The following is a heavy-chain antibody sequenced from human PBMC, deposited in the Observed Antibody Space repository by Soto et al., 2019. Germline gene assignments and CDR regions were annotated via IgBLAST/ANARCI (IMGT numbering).Heavy chain of an antibody. D-gene: IGHD3-22*01. J-gene: IGHJ3*02. V-gene: IGHV1-2*04. CDR3: ARVDSSGYYYDAFDI. CDR2: INPNSGGT. CDR1: GYTFTGYY. Sequence: ASVKVSCKASGYTFTGYYMHWVRQAPGQGLEWMGWINPNSGGTNYAQKFQGWVTMTRDTSISAAYMELSRLRSDDTAVYYCARVDSSGYYYDAFDIWGKGSRVTVSS.